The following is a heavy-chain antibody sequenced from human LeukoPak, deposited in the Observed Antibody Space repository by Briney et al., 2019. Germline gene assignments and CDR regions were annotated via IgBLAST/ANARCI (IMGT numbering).Heavy chain of an antibody. D-gene: IGHD6-13*01. Sequence: PGGSLKLSCAASGFTVSSNYMSWVRQAPGKGLEWVSAISGSGGSTYYADSVKGRFTISRDNSKNTLYLQMNSLRAEDTAVYYCARLDSSSPCFDYWGQGTLVTVSS. CDR1: GFTVSSNY. J-gene: IGHJ4*02. CDR3: ARLDSSSPCFDY. CDR2: ISGSGGST. V-gene: IGHV3-23*01.